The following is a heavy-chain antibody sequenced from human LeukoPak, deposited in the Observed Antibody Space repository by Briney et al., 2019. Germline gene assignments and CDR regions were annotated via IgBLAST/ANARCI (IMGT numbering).Heavy chain of an antibody. V-gene: IGHV3-30*02. Sequence: GSLRLSCAASGFTFSTYGMHWVRQAPGKGLEWVAFIRYDGSNKYYADSVKGRFTISRDNSKNTLYLQMNSLRAEDTAVYYCARTYSGSYYGAFDIWGQGTMVTVSS. D-gene: IGHD1-26*01. CDR2: IRYDGSNK. CDR3: ARTYSGSYYGAFDI. J-gene: IGHJ3*02. CDR1: GFTFSTYG.